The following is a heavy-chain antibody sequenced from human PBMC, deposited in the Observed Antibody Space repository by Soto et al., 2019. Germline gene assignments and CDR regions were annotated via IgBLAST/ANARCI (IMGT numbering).Heavy chain of an antibody. J-gene: IGHJ6*02. Sequence: GGSLRLSCAASGFTFDDYTMHWVRQAPGKGLEWVSLISWDGGSTYYADSVKGRFTISRDNSKNSLYLKMNSLRTEDTALYYCAKDISAGYYYDSSYGMDVWGQGTTVTVSS. CDR2: ISWDGGST. CDR1: GFTFDDYT. D-gene: IGHD3-22*01. CDR3: AKDISAGYYYDSSYGMDV. V-gene: IGHV3-43*01.